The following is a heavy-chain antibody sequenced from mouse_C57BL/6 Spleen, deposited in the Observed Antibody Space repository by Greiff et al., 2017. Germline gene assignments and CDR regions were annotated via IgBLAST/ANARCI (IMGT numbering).Heavy chain of an antibody. D-gene: IGHD1-1*01. CDR3: TGGSYAMDY. CDR2: IYPGNSDT. J-gene: IGHJ4*01. Sequence: EVQLQQSGTVLARPGASVKMSCKTSGYTFTSYWMHWVKQRPGQGLEWIGTIYPGNSDTSYNQKFKGKAKLTANTSASTAYMELSSLTTEDSAVYYDTGGSYAMDYWGQGTSVTVSS. CDR1: GYTFTSYW. V-gene: IGHV1-5*01.